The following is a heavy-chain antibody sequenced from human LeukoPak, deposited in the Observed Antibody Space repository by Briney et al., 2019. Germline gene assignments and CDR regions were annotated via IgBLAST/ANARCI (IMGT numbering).Heavy chain of an antibody. D-gene: IGHD3-10*01. CDR3: ARSIYYGSMHYGMDV. CDR1: GGSFSGYY. J-gene: IGHJ6*02. CDR2: IYYSGST. V-gene: IGHV4-59*12. Sequence: SETLSLTCAVYGGSFSGYYWSWIRQPPGKGLEWIGYIYYSGSTNYNPSLKSRVTISVDKSKNQFSLKLSSVTAADTAVYYCARSIYYGSMHYGMDVWGQGTTVTVSS.